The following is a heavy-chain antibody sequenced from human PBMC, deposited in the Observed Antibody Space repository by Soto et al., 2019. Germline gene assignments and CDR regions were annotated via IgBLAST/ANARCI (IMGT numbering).Heavy chain of an antibody. Sequence: PSLSCTASGFTFDDYAMSWFRQAPGKGLEWVGFIRSKAYGGTTEYAASVKGRFTISRDDSKSIAYLQMNSLKTEDTAVYYCTRDYHDFWSGSDWFDPWGQGTLVTVSS. CDR2: IRSKAYGGTT. V-gene: IGHV3-49*03. J-gene: IGHJ5*02. D-gene: IGHD3-3*01. CDR3: TRDYHDFWSGSDWFDP. CDR1: GFTFDDYA.